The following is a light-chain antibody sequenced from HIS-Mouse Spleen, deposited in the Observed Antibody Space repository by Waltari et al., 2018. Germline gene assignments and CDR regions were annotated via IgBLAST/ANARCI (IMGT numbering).Light chain of an antibody. CDR3: YSTDSSGNHRV. Sequence: SYELTQPPSVSVSPGQTARITCSGAASPKKNPYWYQQKTGQAPVLVIYEDSKRPSGIPERFSGSSSGTMATLTISGAQVEDEADYYCYSTDSSGNHRVFGGGTKLTVL. J-gene: IGLJ2*01. CDR2: EDS. CDR1: ASPKKN. V-gene: IGLV3-10*01.